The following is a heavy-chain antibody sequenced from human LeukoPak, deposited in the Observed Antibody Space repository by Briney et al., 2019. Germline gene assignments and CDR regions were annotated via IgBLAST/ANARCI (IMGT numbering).Heavy chain of an antibody. Sequence: PSETLSLTCTVSGGSLSSGGYYLSWIRQHPGKGLEWIGYIYYSGSTYYNPSLKSRVTISVDTSKNQFSLKLSSVTAADTAVYYCARVPYYDILTGYSPTGFDPWGQGTLVTVSS. CDR1: GGSLSSGGYY. CDR3: ARVPYYDILTGYSPTGFDP. CDR2: IYYSGST. D-gene: IGHD3-9*01. V-gene: IGHV4-31*03. J-gene: IGHJ5*02.